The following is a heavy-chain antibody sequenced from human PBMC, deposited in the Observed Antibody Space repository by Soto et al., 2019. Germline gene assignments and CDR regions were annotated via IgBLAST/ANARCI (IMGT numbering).Heavy chain of an antibody. Sequence: GGSLRLSCAASGFTFRRFGMGWVRQAPGQGLEWVSSISDGGGSTYYADSVKGRFTISRDNSKNTLYLQMNSLRAEDTAVYYCASLSLDSVLLVYARFDYWGQGSQVTVSS. CDR3: ASLSLDSVLLVYARFDY. V-gene: IGHV3-23*01. CDR2: ISDGGGST. D-gene: IGHD2-8*01. J-gene: IGHJ4*02. CDR1: GFTFRRFG.